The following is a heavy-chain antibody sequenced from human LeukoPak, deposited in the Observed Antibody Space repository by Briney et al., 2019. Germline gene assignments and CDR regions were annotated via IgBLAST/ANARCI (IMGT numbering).Heavy chain of an antibody. V-gene: IGHV4-39*07. Sequence: PSETLSLTCTVSGGSISGSSYYWGWIRQPPGKGLEWIGSIYYSGSTNYNPSLKSRVTMSVDTSKNQFSLKLSSVTAADTAVYYCAGHDSSGTYFQHWGQGTLVTVSS. D-gene: IGHD3-22*01. CDR2: IYYSGST. J-gene: IGHJ1*01. CDR3: AGHDSSGTYFQH. CDR1: GGSISGSSYY.